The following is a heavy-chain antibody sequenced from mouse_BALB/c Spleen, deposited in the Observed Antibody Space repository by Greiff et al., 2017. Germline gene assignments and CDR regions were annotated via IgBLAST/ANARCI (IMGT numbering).Heavy chain of an antibody. CDR2: ISDGGSYT. CDR3: ACHYYDYPYAMDY. J-gene: IGHJ4*01. D-gene: IGHD2-4*01. CDR1: GFTFSDYY. V-gene: IGHV5-4*02. Sequence: EVMLVESGGGLVKPGGSLKLSCAASGFTFSDYYMYWVRQTPEKRLEWVATISDGGSYTYYPDSVKGRFTISRDNAKNNLYLQMSSLKSEDTAMYYCACHYYDYPYAMDYWGQGTSVTVSS.